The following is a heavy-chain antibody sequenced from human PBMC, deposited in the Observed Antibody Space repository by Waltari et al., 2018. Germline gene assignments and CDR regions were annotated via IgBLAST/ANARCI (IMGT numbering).Heavy chain of an antibody. CDR3: ARDQTIVVVVAARIGGMDV. CDR1: GFTFSSYA. CDR2: ISGSGGST. V-gene: IGHV3-23*01. J-gene: IGHJ4*02. D-gene: IGHD2-15*01. Sequence: EVQLLESGGGLVQPGGSLRLSCAASGFTFSSYAMSWVRQAPGKGLEWVSAISGSGGSTYYADSVKGRFTISRDNSKNTLYLQMNSLRAEDTAVYYCARDQTIVVVVAARIGGMDVWGQGTLVTVSS.